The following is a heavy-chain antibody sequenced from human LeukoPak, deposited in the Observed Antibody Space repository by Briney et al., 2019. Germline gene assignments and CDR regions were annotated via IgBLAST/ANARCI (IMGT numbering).Heavy chain of an antibody. J-gene: IGHJ4*02. V-gene: IGHV3-30-3*01. Sequence: GGSLRLSCAASGFTFSSYAMHWVRQAPGKGLEWVAVISYDGSNKYYADSVKGRFTISRHNSKNTLYLQMNSLRAEDTAVYYCAAYIDYYDSSGYYPFWYWGQGTLVTVSS. CDR2: ISYDGSNK. CDR3: AAYIDYYDSSGYYPFWY. CDR1: GFTFSSYA. D-gene: IGHD3-22*01.